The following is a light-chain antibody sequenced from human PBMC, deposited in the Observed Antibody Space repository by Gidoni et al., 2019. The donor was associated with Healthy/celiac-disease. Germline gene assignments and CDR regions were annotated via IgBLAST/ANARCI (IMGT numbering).Light chain of an antibody. Sequence: QSALTQPRSVSGSPGQSVTISCTGTSSDVGGYNYVSWYQQHHGKAPKLMIYDVSKRPSGVPDRFSGPKSGNTDSLTVSGLQAEDEADYYCCSYAGSSLVFGGGTKVTVL. CDR3: CSYAGSSLV. V-gene: IGLV2-11*01. CDR2: DVS. J-gene: IGLJ3*02. CDR1: SSDVGGYNY.